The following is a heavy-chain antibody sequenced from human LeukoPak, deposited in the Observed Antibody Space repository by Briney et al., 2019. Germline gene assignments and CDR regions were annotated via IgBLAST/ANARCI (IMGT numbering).Heavy chain of an antibody. CDR3: AKDSGGSYPDAFDI. D-gene: IGHD1-26*01. Sequence: PGGSLRLSCAASGFTFSSYAMHWVRQAPGKGLEWVAVISYDGSNKYYADSVKGRFTISRDNSKNTLYLQMNSLRAEDTAVYYCAKDSGGSYPDAFDIWGQGTMVTVSS. CDR2: ISYDGSNK. J-gene: IGHJ3*02. V-gene: IGHV3-30*04. CDR1: GFTFSSYA.